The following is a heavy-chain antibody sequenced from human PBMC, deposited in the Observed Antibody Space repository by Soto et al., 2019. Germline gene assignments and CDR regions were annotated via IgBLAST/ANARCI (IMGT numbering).Heavy chain of an antibody. CDR3: ARPAGRLANWFDP. J-gene: IGHJ5*02. CDR2: INPSGGST. V-gene: IGHV1-46*01. D-gene: IGHD6-6*01. Sequence: QVQLVQSGVEVRKPGASVKVSCKASGYTFTDYRMIWLRQAPGQALEWMGIINPSGGSTNYAPNFQGRVTLTRDSFTSTVYMELSNLRSEDTAVYYCARPAGRLANWFDPWGQGTLVTVSS. CDR1: GYTFTDYR.